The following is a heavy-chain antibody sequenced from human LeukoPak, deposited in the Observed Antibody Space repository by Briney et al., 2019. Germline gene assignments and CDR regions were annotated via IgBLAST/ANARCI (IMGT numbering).Heavy chain of an antibody. V-gene: IGHV3-11*01. Sequence: KSGGSLRLSCAASGFTFSDYYMSWIRQAPGKGVEWLSYISGSGSTIYYADSVKGRFTISRDNAKNSLYLQMNSLRAEDTAVYYCAKGESASGSYYYYYGMDVWGQGTTVTVSS. CDR1: GFTFSDYY. CDR2: ISGSGSTI. CDR3: AKGESASGSYYYYYGMDV. D-gene: IGHD3-10*01. J-gene: IGHJ6*02.